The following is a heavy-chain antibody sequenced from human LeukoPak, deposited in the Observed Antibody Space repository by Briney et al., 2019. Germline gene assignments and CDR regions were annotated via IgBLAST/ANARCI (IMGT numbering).Heavy chain of an antibody. V-gene: IGHV3-53*01. CDR3: ARDNSWYDSSGDAFDI. J-gene: IGHJ3*02. D-gene: IGHD3-22*01. CDR2: IYSGGST. CDR1: GFTVSSNY. Sequence: GGSLRLSCAASGFTVSSNYMSWVRQAPGKGLEWVSVIYSGGSTYYADSVKGRFTVSRDNAKNSLYLQMNSLRAEDTAVYYCARDNSWYDSSGDAFDIWGQGTMVTVSS.